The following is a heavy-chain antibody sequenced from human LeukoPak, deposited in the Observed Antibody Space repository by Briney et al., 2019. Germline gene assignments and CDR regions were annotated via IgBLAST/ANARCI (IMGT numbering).Heavy chain of an antibody. V-gene: IGHV4-34*01. Sequence: IPSETLSLTCTVYGASFSGYYWTWIRQPPGKGLEWIGETNPSGSANYSPSLKSRVTMSLDTSKNQFSLKLSSVTAADTAVYYCARARDRSDLTWGQGTLVTVSS. CDR1: GASFSGYY. J-gene: IGHJ5*02. CDR2: TNPSGSA. CDR3: ARARDRSDLT. D-gene: IGHD3-22*01.